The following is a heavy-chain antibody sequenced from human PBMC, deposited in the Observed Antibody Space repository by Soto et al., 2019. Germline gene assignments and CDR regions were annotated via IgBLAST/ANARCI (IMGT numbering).Heavy chain of an antibody. Sequence: SETLSLTCTVSGASISGFYCSWIRKSAWKGLEWIGRIYATGTTDYNPSLKSRVMMSVDTSKKQFSLKLRSVTAADTAVYYCVRDGTKTLRDWFDPCGQRSSVTVSS. V-gene: IGHV4-4*07. CDR2: IYATGTT. CDR1: GASISGFY. CDR3: VRDGTKTLRDWFDP. D-gene: IGHD1-1*01. J-gene: IGHJ5*02.